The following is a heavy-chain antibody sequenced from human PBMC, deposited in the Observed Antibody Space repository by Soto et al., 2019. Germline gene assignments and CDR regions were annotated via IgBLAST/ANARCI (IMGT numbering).Heavy chain of an antibody. V-gene: IGHV3-64*01. CDR3: ARGYGYYFDY. J-gene: IGHJ4*02. D-gene: IGHD5-18*01. Sequence: EVQLVESGGGLVQPGGSLRLSCAASGFTFSSYAMHWVRQAPGKGLEYVSVISSNGGSTDYANSVKGRFTISRDNSKNTLHLQMGRLSAGGMTVYYWARGYGYYFDYWGQGTLVTVSS. CDR1: GFTFSSYA. CDR2: ISSNGGST.